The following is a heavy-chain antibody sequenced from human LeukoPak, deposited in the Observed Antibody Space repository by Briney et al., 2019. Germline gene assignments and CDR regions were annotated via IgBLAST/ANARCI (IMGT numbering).Heavy chain of an antibody. Sequence: GGSLRLSCAASGFTFSNAWMSWVRQAPGKGLEWVGRIKSKTDGGTTDYAAPVKGRFTISRDDSKNTLYLQMNSLKTEDTAVYYCTTGYSYGYPYYCYMDVWGKGTTVTVSS. CDR2: IKSKTDGGTT. D-gene: IGHD5-18*01. CDR3: TTGYSYGYPYYCYMDV. V-gene: IGHV3-15*01. J-gene: IGHJ6*03. CDR1: GFTFSNAW.